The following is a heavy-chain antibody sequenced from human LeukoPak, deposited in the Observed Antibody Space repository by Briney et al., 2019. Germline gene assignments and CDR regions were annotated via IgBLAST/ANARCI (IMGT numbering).Heavy chain of an antibody. CDR3: ARDRTELRYFDPSWFDP. CDR2: ISAYNGNT. CDR1: GYTFTSYD. J-gene: IGHJ5*02. D-gene: IGHD3-9*01. V-gene: IGHV1-18*01. Sequence: ASVKVSCKASGYTFTSYDINWVRQATGQGLEWMGWISAYNGNTNYAQKLQGRVTMTTDTSTSTAYMELRSLRSGDTAVYYCARDRTELRYFDPSWFDPWGQGTLVTVSS.